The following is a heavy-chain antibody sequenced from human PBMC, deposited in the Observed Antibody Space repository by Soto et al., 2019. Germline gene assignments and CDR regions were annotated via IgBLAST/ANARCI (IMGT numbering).Heavy chain of an antibody. CDR2: IYYSGST. V-gene: IGHV4-59*08. J-gene: IGHJ3*02. CDR3: ASLTDDAFDI. Sequence: SETLSLTCTVSGGSISSYYWSWIRQPPGKGLEWIGYIYYSGSTNYNPSLKSRVTISVDASKNQFSLKLSSVTAADTAVYYCASLTDDAFDIWGQGTMVTVSS. CDR1: GGSISSYY. D-gene: IGHD3-9*01.